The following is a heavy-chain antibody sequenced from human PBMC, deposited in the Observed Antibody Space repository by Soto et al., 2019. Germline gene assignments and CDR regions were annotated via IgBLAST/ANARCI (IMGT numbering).Heavy chain of an antibody. CDR3: AKAMTGAKMTFDV. J-gene: IGHJ3*01. Sequence: QLQLQESGPGLVKPSETLSLTCTVSGDSLSSSTYYWGWIRQPPGKGLEWIGSIQYSGNTYYNPSLKSRLTTAVDTSKNQLSLKLSSVTDADTAVYYCAKAMTGAKMTFDVWGQGTMVTVSS. CDR1: GDSLSSSTYY. V-gene: IGHV4-39*01. CDR2: IQYSGNT. D-gene: IGHD3-9*01.